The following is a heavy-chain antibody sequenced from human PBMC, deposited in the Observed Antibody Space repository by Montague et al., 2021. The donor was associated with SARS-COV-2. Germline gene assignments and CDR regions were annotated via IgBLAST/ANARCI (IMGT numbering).Heavy chain of an antibody. V-gene: IGHV4-38-2*02. CDR2: IYLSGST. CDR1: GYSISSGYY. D-gene: IGHD5-24*01. Sequence: SETLSLACTVSGYSISSGYYWGWIRQPPGKGLEWIGNIYLSGSTYYNPSLQSRVTISVDTSKNQFSLKLSSVTAADTAAYYCARDGFTWLQLWCWFDPWGQGTLVTVSS. J-gene: IGHJ5*02. CDR3: ARDGFTWLQLWCWFDP.